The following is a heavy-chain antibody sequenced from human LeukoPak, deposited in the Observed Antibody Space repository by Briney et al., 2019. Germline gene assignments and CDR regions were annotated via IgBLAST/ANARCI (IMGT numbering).Heavy chain of an antibody. CDR1: GGSFSGYY. J-gene: IGHJ4*02. D-gene: IGHD1-26*01. CDR3: ARNGLGAAPFDY. Sequence: SETVSLTCAVYGGSFSGYYWSWIRQPPGKGLEWIGEINHSGSTNYNPSLKSRVTISVDTSKNQFSLKLSSVTAADTAVYYCARNGLGAAPFDYWGQGTLVTVSS. CDR2: INHSGST. V-gene: IGHV4-34*01.